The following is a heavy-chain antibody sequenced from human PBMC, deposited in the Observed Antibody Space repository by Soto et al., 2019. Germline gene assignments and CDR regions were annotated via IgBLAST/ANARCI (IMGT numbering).Heavy chain of an antibody. CDR1: GYTLIRYG. V-gene: IGHV1-18*01. J-gene: IGHJ5*02. Sequence: ASVKVSCKASGYTLIRYGISWVRQAPGQGLEWMGWISTHNGNTYYAQNFQGRVTMTSDTPTSTAYMELRSLRSDDTAFYYCVRDEISSAGLDPWGQGTLVTVSS. CDR3: VRDEISSAGLDP. CDR2: ISTHNGNT.